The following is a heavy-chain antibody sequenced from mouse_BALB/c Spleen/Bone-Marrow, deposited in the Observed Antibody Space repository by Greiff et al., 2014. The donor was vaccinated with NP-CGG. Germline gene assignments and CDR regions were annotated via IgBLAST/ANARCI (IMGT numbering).Heavy chain of an antibody. J-gene: IGHJ4*01. CDR2: IHPGNSDT. CDR3: TRVTMAMDY. V-gene: IGHV1-5*01. CDR1: GYSFTSYW. D-gene: IGHD1-1*02. Sequence: EVQVVESGTVLTRPGASVKMSCKASGYSFTSYWMHWVKQRPGQGLEWIGAIHPGNSDTSYNQKFKGKAKLTAVTSATTAYMEFSSLTNEDSAVYYCTRVTMAMDYWGQGTSVTVSS.